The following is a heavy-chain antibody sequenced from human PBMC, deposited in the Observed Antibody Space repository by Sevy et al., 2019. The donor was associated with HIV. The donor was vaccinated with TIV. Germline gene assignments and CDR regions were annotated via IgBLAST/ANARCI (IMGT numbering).Heavy chain of an antibody. Sequence: GGSLRLSCAASGFTFRTYSMNWVRQAPGKGLEWLSSISDDSRYIYYSDSVKGRFTISRANTKNLLYLQINNLRVEDTAIYYCARGFTIFWVVSGIDYLGQGNPVTVSS. D-gene: IGHD3-3*01. V-gene: IGHV3-21*04. J-gene: IGHJ4*01. CDR1: GFTFRTYS. CDR2: ISDDSRYI. CDR3: ARGFTIFWVVSGIDY.